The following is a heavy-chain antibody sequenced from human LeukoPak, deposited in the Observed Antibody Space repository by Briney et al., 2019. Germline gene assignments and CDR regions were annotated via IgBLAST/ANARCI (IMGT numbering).Heavy chain of an antibody. J-gene: IGHJ5*02. CDR3: ARDHLGTTGTTIGSPEFDP. CDR2: ISSSSSYI. D-gene: IGHD1-1*01. V-gene: IGHV3-21*01. CDR1: GFTFSSYS. Sequence: GGSLRLSCAASGFTFSSYSLNWVRQAPGKGLEWVSFISSSSSYIYYADSVKGRFTISRDNAKNSLYLQMNSLRAEDTALYYCARDHLGTTGTTIGSPEFDPWGQGTLVTVSS.